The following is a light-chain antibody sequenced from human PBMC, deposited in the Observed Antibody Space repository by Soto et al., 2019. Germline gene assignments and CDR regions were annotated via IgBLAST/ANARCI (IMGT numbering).Light chain of an antibody. J-gene: IGKJ2*01. CDR3: QQYGDSPKYT. Sequence: EIVLTQSPGTLSLSPGERATLSCRASQSVSSSYLAWYQQKPGQAPRLLIYGASSRATGIPDRFSGSGSGTDFSLTINRLEPEDFAVYYCQQYGDSPKYTFGQGTKVEIK. V-gene: IGKV3-20*01. CDR2: GAS. CDR1: QSVSSSY.